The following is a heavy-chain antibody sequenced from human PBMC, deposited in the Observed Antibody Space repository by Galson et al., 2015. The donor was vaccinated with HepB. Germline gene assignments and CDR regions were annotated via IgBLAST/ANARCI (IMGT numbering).Heavy chain of an antibody. J-gene: IGHJ6*03. V-gene: IGHV3-7*03. CDR3: ARVKADYDFWSGYYYYYMDV. CDR1: GFTFSSYW. Sequence: SLRLSCAASGFTFSSYWMSWVRQAPGKGLEWVANIKQDGSEKYYVDSVKGRFTISRDNAKNSLYLQMNSLRAEDTAVYYCARVKADYDFWSGYYYYYMDVWGKGTTVTVSS. D-gene: IGHD3-3*01. CDR2: IKQDGSEK.